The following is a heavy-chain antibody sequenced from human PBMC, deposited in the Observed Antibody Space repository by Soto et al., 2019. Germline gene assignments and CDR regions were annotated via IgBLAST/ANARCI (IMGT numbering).Heavy chain of an antibody. CDR3: AREFYDSSGYYGPHVDY. J-gene: IGHJ4*02. CDR2: ISAYNGNT. CDR1: GYTFTSYG. Sequence: GASVKVSCKASGYTFTSYGISWVRQAPGQGLEWMGWISAYNGNTNYAQKLQGRVTMTTDTSTSTAYMELRSLRSDDTAVYYCAREFYDSSGYYGPHVDYWGQGTLVTVSS. D-gene: IGHD3-22*01. V-gene: IGHV1-18*01.